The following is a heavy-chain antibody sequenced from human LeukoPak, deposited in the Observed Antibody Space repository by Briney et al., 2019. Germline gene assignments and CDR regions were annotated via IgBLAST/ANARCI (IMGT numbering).Heavy chain of an antibody. V-gene: IGHV4-34*01. J-gene: IGHJ6*02. Sequence: KTSETLSLTCAVYGGSFSGYYWSWIRQPPGKGLEWIGEINHSGSTNYNPSLKSRVTISVDTSKNQFSLKLSSVTAADTAVYYCARDWYRAMVRGVLYYYYGMDVWGQGTTVTVSS. CDR1: GGSFSGYY. CDR3: ARDWYRAMVRGVLYYYYGMDV. D-gene: IGHD3-10*01. CDR2: INHSGST.